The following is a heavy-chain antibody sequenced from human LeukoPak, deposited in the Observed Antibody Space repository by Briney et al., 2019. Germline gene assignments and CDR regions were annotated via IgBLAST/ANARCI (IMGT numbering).Heavy chain of an antibody. CDR3: AKELVVVVAATDWFDP. V-gene: IGHV3-23*01. D-gene: IGHD2-15*01. J-gene: IGHJ5*02. CDR1: GFTFSSYA. Sequence: GGSLRLSCAASGFTFSSYAMSWVPQAPGKGLEWVSAISGSGGITYYADSVKGRFTISRDNSKNTLYLQMNSLRAEDTAVYYCAKELVVVVAATDWFDPWGQGTLVTVSS. CDR2: ISGSGGIT.